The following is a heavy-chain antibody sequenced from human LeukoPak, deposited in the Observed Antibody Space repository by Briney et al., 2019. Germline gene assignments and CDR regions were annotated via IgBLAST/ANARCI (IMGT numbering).Heavy chain of an antibody. CDR2: IQQDGGEK. J-gene: IGHJ4*02. D-gene: IGHD2-21*01. Sequence: GGSLRLSCAASGFTFSTYWMSWVRQAPGKGLEWVANIQQDGGEKFYVDSVKGRFPISRDNAKNSLYLQMNRLRAEDTAVYYCARPSYPFGFAYWGQGTLVTVSS. CDR1: GFTFSTYW. CDR3: ARPSYPFGFAY. V-gene: IGHV3-7*03.